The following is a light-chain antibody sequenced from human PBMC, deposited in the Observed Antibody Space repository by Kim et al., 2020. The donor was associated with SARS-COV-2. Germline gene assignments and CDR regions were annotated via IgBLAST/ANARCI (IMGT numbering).Light chain of an antibody. CDR2: DVS. CDR1: SSDVGGYDY. Sequence: QSVTFSCTVTSSDVGGYDYVSWYQQHLGKAPKLMIYDVSNRPSGVSNRFSGSKSGNTASLTISGLQAEDEADYYCSSYTSSSTLYVFGTGTKVTVL. J-gene: IGLJ1*01. CDR3: SSYTSSSTLYV. V-gene: IGLV2-14*03.